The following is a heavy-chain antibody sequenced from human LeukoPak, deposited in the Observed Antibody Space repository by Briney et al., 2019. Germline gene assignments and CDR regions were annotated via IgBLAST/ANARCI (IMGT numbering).Heavy chain of an antibody. CDR3: ARGVADSSGWDQQRPYYFDY. J-gene: IGHJ4*02. CDR1: GYTFTSYG. Sequence: ASVKVSCKASGYTFTSYGISWVRQASGQGLEWMGWISAYNGNTNYAQKLQGRVTMTTDTSTSTAYMELRSLRSDDTAVYYCARGVADSSGWDQQRPYYFDYWGQGTLVTVSS. V-gene: IGHV1-18*01. CDR2: ISAYNGNT. D-gene: IGHD6-19*01.